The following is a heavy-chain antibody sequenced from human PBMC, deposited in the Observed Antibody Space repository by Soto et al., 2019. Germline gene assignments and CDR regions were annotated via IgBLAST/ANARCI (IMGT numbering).Heavy chain of an antibody. CDR1: GYIFTNYY. D-gene: IGHD3-22*01. V-gene: IGHV1-46*01. CDR3: ARADYDDSSGFYYDC. J-gene: IGHJ4*02. Sequence: QVQLVQSGAEVKKPGASVKVSCKASGYIFTNYYIHWVRQAPGQGLEWMGIINPSGGSTNYLQKFQGRITMTRDTSTSTVYMELSSLRSEDTAVYFCARADYDDSSGFYYDCWGQGTLVTVSS. CDR2: INPSGGST.